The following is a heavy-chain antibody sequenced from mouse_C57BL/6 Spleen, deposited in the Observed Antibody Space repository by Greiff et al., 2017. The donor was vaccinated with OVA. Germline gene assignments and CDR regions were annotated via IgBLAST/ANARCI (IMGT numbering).Heavy chain of an antibody. J-gene: IGHJ3*01. V-gene: IGHV1-69*01. CDR2: IDPSDSYT. D-gene: IGHD4-1*01. CDR1: GYTFTSYW. Sequence: QVQLQPPGAELVMPGASVKLSCKASGYTFTSYWMHWVKQRPGQGLEWIGEIDPSDSYTNYNQKFKGKSTLTVDKSSSTAYMQRSSLTSEDSAVYYCARGGWDEGAWFAYWGQGTLVTVSA. CDR3: ARGGWDEGAWFAY.